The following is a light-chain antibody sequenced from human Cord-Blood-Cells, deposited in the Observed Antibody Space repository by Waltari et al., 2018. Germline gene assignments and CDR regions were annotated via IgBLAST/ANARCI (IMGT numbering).Light chain of an antibody. CDR1: NIGSKR. J-gene: IGLJ3*02. CDR2: YDS. CDR3: QVWDSSSDHPV. Sequence: SYVLTQPPSVSVAPGKTARITCGGNNIGSKRVHWYQQKPGPAPLLVIYYDSDRPSGIPERFSGSNSGNTATLTISRVEAGDEADYYCQVWDSSSDHPVFGGGTKLTVL. V-gene: IGLV3-21*04.